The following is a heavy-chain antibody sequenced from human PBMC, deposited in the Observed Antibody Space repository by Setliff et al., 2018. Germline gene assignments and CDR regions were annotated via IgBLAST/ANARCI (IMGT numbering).Heavy chain of an antibody. CDR2: ISGHNGKT. V-gene: IGHV1-18*01. CDR3: AKEPALSLTESIRRSYYDYALDV. J-gene: IGHJ6*02. D-gene: IGHD3-10*01. Sequence: GASVKVSCKASGYTFEYFGISWVRRAPGQGLEWMGWISGHNGKTNIAQKFQGRLTMTTDTTTAYMELWSLTSDDTAIYFCAKEPALSLTESIRRSYYDYALDVWGQGTTVTVSS. CDR1: GYTFEYFG.